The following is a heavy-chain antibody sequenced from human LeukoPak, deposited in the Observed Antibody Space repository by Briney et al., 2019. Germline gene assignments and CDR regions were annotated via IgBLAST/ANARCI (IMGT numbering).Heavy chain of an antibody. CDR3: ARHVSSGWPHPIDY. Sequence: GESLKISCKGSGCSFTSYWIGWVRQMPGKGLEGMGIIYPGDSDTRYSPSFQCHVTISADKSISTAYLQWSSLKASDTAMYYCARHVSSGWPHPIDYWGQGTLVTVSS. V-gene: IGHV5-51*01. D-gene: IGHD6-19*01. CDR2: IYPGDSDT. J-gene: IGHJ4*02. CDR1: GCSFTSYW.